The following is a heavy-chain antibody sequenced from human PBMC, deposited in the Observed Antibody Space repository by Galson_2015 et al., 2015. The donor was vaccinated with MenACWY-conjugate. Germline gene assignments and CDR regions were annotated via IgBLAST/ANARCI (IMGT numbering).Heavy chain of an antibody. V-gene: IGHV3-23*01. CDR2: ISGSGGST. CDR3: AKSRGYRGYDDGGYFDY. Sequence: SLRLSCAASGFTFSSYAMSWVRQAPGKGLEWVSVISGSGGSTYYADSMKGRFIISRDNSKNTLYLQMNSLRAEDTAVYYCAKSRGYRGYDDGGYFDYWGQGTLVTVSS. J-gene: IGHJ4*02. D-gene: IGHD5-12*01. CDR1: GFTFSSYA.